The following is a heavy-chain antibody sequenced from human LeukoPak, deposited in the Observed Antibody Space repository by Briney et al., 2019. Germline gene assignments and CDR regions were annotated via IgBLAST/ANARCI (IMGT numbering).Heavy chain of an antibody. CDR1: GYTFTGYY. D-gene: IGHD3-10*01. CDR3: ATVLGVRGVLDY. J-gene: IGHJ4*02. V-gene: IGHV1-2*02. Sequence: VSVKVSCKASGYTFTGYYMHWVRQAPGQGLEWMGWINTNSGGTNYAQKFQGRVTMTRDTSISTAYMELSRMRSDDTAVYYCATVLGVRGVLDYWGQGTLVTVSS. CDR2: INTNSGGT.